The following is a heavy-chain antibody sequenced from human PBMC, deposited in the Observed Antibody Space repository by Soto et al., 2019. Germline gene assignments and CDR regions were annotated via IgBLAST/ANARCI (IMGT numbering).Heavy chain of an antibody. J-gene: IGHJ4*02. CDR1: GFTFSIYA. V-gene: IGHV3-64D*06. Sequence: GSLRLSCSASGFTFSIYAMHWVRQAPGKGLGYVSAISSNGGSTYYADSVKGRFTISRDNSKNTLYLQMSSLRAEDTAVYYCVKDRGPIAAAGPFDYWGQGTLVTVSS. D-gene: IGHD6-13*01. CDR2: ISSNGGST. CDR3: VKDRGPIAAAGPFDY.